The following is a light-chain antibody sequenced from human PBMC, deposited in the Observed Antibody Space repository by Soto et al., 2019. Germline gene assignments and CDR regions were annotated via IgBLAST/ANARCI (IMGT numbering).Light chain of an antibody. Sequence: QSVLTQPASVSGFPGQSITISCTGSSSDVGGYNYVSWYQQHPGKAPKLMIYDVDNRPSGISNRFSGSKSGNTASLTISGLQAEDDADYYCSSFSSSGILFGGGTKLTVL. CDR3: SSFSSSGIL. CDR1: SSDVGGYNY. V-gene: IGLV2-14*01. CDR2: DVD. J-gene: IGLJ2*01.